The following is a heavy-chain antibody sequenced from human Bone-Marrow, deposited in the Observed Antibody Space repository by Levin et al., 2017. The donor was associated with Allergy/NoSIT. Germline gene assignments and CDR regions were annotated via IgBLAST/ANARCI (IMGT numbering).Heavy chain of an antibody. V-gene: IGHV3-23*01. CDR3: AKHLESQLLFSSVGHDAFDM. CDR1: EFTFSTYA. D-gene: IGHD2-21*01. Sequence: TGGSLRLSCAASEFTFSTYAMSWARQPPGRGREWAAVVRGVAANTYNMDPVKGRFTISRDNSKNTLYLQLNSLKAEDTDIYYCAKHLESQLLFSSVGHDAFDMWGQGTMVTISS. CDR2: VRGVAANT. J-gene: IGHJ3*02.